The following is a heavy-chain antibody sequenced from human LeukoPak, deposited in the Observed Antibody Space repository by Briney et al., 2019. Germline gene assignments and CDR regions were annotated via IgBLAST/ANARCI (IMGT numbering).Heavy chain of an antibody. CDR3: AKVQTYYYDRGAFDI. D-gene: IGHD3-22*01. Sequence: GGSLRLSCAASGFTFSSYGMHWVRQAPGKGLEWVAFIRYDGSNKYYADSVKGRFTISRDNSKNTLYLQMNSLRAEDTAVYYCAKVQTYYYDRGAFDIWGQGTMVTVSS. CDR1: GFTFSSYG. J-gene: IGHJ3*02. V-gene: IGHV3-30*02. CDR2: IRYDGSNK.